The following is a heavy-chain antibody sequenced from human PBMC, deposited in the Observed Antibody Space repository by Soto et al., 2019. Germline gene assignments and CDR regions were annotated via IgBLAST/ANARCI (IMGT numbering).Heavy chain of an antibody. J-gene: IGHJ4*02. CDR2: IIPILGIA. CDR1: GGTFSSYT. V-gene: IGHV1-69*04. D-gene: IGHD3-9*01. CDR3: AREHHDILTGYLGPLDY. Sequence: SVKVSCKASGGTFSSYTISWVRQAPGQGLEWMRRIIPILGIANYAQKFQGRVTITADKSTSTAYMELSSLRSEDTAVYYCAREHHDILTGYLGPLDYWGQGTLVTVSS.